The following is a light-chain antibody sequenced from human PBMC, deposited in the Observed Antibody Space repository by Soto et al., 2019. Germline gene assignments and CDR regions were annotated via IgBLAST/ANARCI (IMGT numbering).Light chain of an antibody. CDR2: DVS. J-gene: IGLJ1*01. CDR1: SSDVGGYNY. CDR3: SSYSSSSTRLYG. V-gene: IGLV2-14*01. Sequence: QSVLTQPASVSGSPGQSITISCTGTSSDVGGYNYVSWYQQQPGKAPKLMIYDVSNRPSGVSNRFSGSKSGNTASLTISGLQAEEAAEYYCSSYSSSSTRLYGFGTGTKLTVL.